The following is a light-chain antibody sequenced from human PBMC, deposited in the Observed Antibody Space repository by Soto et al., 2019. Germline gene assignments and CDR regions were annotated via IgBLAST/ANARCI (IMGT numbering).Light chain of an antibody. CDR1: RGIGNA. J-gene: IGKJ1*01. Sequence: DIQITQSPSSLSSSVLERFTITCLPSRGIGNALAWYQQKPGQAPKLLIYAASTLQSGVPSRFTASGSGTDFTLTITGLQPEDFATYYCQNYNSAPWTFGQGTKVDIK. CDR2: AAS. CDR3: QNYNSAPWT. V-gene: IGKV1-27*01.